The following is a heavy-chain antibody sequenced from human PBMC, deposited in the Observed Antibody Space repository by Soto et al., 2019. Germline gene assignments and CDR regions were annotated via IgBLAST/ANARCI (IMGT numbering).Heavy chain of an antibody. D-gene: IGHD2-15*01. J-gene: IGHJ6*02. CDR2: TYYRSRWYS. Sequence: SQTLSLTCVISGDSVSSSSVAWNWVRQSPSRGLGWLGRTYYRSRWYSDFAVSVRGRIVINADTSKNQFSLQLNSVTPEDTAVYFCARSEEDSDYYYHGLDVWGQGTTVTVSS. V-gene: IGHV6-1*01. CDR3: ARSEEDSDYYYHGLDV. CDR1: GDSVSSSSVA.